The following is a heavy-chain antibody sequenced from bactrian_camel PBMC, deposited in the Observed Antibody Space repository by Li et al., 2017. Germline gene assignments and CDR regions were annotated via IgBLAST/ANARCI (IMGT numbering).Heavy chain of an antibody. CDR3: AARARWPGGDWRDPSMYNN. D-gene: IGHD7*01. CDR1: EDTYRDYC. J-gene: IGHJ4*01. CDR2: IDSDGYT. Sequence: QVQLVESGGGSAQTGGSLRLSCVASEDTYRDYCMGWLRQAPGKDREGVAGIDSDGYTSYANSVKGRFTISQDNAKNTLYLQMNSLKPEDTAMYYCAARARWPGGDWRDPSMYNNWGQETQVTVS. V-gene: IGHV3S26*01.